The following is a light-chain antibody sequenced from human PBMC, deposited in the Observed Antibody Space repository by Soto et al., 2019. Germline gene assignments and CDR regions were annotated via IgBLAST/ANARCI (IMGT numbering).Light chain of an antibody. J-gene: IGLJ1*01. Sequence: QSLLTQPPSASGSAGRSVTISCTGTSSDVGGYNYVSWYQQHPGKAPKLMIYEVSKRPSGVPDRFSGSKSGNTASLTVSGLQAEDEADYYCSSYAGSNTYVFGTGTKVTVL. V-gene: IGLV2-8*01. CDR1: SSDVGGYNY. CDR3: SSYAGSNTYV. CDR2: EVS.